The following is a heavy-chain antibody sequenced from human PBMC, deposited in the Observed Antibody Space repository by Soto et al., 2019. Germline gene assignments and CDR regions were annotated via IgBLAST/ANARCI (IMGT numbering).Heavy chain of an antibody. CDR3: ARRSFYYYGSVLSYGMDV. V-gene: IGHV3-48*03. Sequence: GSLRLSCAASGFTFSSYEMNWVRQAPGNGLEWVSYISSSGSTIYYADSVKGRFTISRDNAKNSLYLQMNSLRAEDTAVYYCARRSFYYYGSVLSYGMDVWGQGTTVTVSS. D-gene: IGHD3-10*01. J-gene: IGHJ6*02. CDR2: ISSSGSTI. CDR1: GFTFSSYE.